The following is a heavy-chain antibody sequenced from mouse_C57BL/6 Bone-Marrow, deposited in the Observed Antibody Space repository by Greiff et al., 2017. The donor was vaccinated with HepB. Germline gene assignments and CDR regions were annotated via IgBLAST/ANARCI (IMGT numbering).Heavy chain of an antibody. CDR2: INPYNGGT. D-gene: IGHD1-1*01. V-gene: IGHV1-19*01. CDR3: ERYGSRWFAY. J-gene: IGHJ3*01. CDR1: GYTFTDYY. Sequence: VQLQQSGPVLVKPGASVKMSCKASGYTFTDYYMNWVKQSHGKSLEWIGVINPYNGGTSYNQKFKGKATLTVDKSSSTAYMELNSLTSEDSAVYYCERYGSRWFAYWGQGTLVTVSA.